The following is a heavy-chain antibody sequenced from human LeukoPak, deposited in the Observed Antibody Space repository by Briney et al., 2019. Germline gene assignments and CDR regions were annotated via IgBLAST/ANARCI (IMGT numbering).Heavy chain of an antibody. CDR1: GFTFSTYW. V-gene: IGHV3-7*01. CDR3: ARQLLNWNQEY. J-gene: IGHJ4*02. CDR2: IEQDGSEK. Sequence: GGSLRLSCAASGFTFSTYWMNWVRQAPGKGLEWVANIEQDGSEKYYDDLVKGRFTISRDNAKNSLYLQMNSLRAEDTAVYYCARQLLNWNQEYWGQGTLVTVSS. D-gene: IGHD1-20*01.